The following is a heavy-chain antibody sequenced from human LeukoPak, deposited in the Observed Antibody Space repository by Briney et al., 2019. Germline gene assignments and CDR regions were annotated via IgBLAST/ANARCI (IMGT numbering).Heavy chain of an antibody. J-gene: IGHJ5*02. CDR1: GFTVSSDY. V-gene: IGHV3-53*05. CDR3: ARNWFDP. CDR2: IYSGGST. Sequence: PGGSLRLSCAASGFTVSSDYMSWVRQAPGKGLEWVSVIYSGGSTYYADSVKGRFTISRDKSKNTVYLQMNSLRFEDTAMYYCARNWFDPWGQGTLVTDSS.